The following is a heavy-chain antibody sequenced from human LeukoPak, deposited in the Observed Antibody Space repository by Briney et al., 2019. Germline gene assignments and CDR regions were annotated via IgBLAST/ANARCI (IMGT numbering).Heavy chain of an antibody. J-gene: IGHJ4*02. D-gene: IGHD4-11*01. Sequence: SETLSLTCPVSGGSISSYYWNWIRQPAGKGLEWIGRIYTSGSTNYNPSLKSRVTMSVDTSKNQFSLKLSSVTAADTAVYYCAREGDGTTAKPPFDYWGQGTLVTVSS. CDR1: GGSISSYY. V-gene: IGHV4-4*07. CDR3: AREGDGTTAKPPFDY. CDR2: IYTSGST.